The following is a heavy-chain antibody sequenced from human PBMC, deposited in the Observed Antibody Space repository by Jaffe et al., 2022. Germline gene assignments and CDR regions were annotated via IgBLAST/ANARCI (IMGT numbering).Heavy chain of an antibody. CDR2: IYYSGST. CDR1: GASISSYY. D-gene: IGHD6-19*01. CDR3: AKTSSDWYYYYMDV. J-gene: IGHJ6*03. Sequence: QVQLQESGPGLVKPSETLSLTCTVSGASISSYYWSWIRQPPGKGLEWMGYIYYSGSTKYNPSLKSRVTISLDTSKNQFSLNLSSVTAADTAVYYCAKTSSDWYYYYMDVWGKGTTVTVSS. V-gene: IGHV4-59*01.